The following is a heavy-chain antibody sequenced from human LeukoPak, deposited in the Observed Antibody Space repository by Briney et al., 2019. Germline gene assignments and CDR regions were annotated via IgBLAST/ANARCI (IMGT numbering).Heavy chain of an antibody. CDR3: ESETLGGNHHYMDV. V-gene: IGHV1-69*05. Sequence: ASVKVSCKASGGTFSSYAISWVRQAPGQGLEWMGRIIPIFGTANYAQKFQGRVTITTDESTRTAYMELSRLSSKDTAVDYCESETLGGNHHYMDVWGKGTTVTVSS. CDR1: GGTFSSYA. D-gene: IGHD1-14*01. CDR2: IIPIFGTA. J-gene: IGHJ6*04.